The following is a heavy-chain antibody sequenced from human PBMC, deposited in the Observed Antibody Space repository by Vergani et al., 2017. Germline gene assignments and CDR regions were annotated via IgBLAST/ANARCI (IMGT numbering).Heavy chain of an antibody. D-gene: IGHD3-10*01. CDR2: IKEDGSGR. CDR1: GFTFSAYW. J-gene: IGHJ4*02. V-gene: IGHV3-7*01. Sequence: EVQLLESGGGLVQPGGSLRLSCAASGFTFSAYWMTWVRQAPGKGLEWVANIKEDGSGRYYVDSVKGRFTISRDNAKNSLYLQMNNLRAEDTAVYYCTRLYFPFDSGSFPYWGQGTLVTVSS. CDR3: TRLYFPFDSGSFPY.